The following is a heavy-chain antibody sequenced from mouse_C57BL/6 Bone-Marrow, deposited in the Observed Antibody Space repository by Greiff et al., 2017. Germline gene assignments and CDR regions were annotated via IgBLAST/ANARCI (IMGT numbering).Heavy chain of an antibody. Sequence: EVKLMESWEGLVKPGGSLKLSCAASGFTFSSYAMSWVRQTPEKRLEWVAYISSGGDYIYYADTVKGRFTMSGDNTRNTLYLQMSSLKSEDTAMYYCTSAPYDYGGYYFDDWGQGTTLTVSS. D-gene: IGHD2-4*01. CDR2: ISSGGDYI. CDR1: GFTFSSYA. CDR3: TSAPYDYGGYYFDD. J-gene: IGHJ2*01. V-gene: IGHV5-9-1*02.